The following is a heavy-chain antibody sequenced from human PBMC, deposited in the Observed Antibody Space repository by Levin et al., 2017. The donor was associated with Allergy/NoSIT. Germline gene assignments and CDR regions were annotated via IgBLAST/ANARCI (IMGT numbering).Heavy chain of an antibody. D-gene: IGHD6-19*01. Sequence: SQTLSLPCTVSGGSIRNAHCSWIRQPPGKGLEWIGYNYDSGRTYYNPSLNSRVTMSVDTSKNQFSLKLNSVTTADTAVYYCATYERGVGGKGSWGQGTLVTVSS. CDR1: GGSIRNAH. CDR3: ATYERGVGGKGS. CDR2: NYDSGRT. V-gene: IGHV4-59*01. J-gene: IGHJ5*02.